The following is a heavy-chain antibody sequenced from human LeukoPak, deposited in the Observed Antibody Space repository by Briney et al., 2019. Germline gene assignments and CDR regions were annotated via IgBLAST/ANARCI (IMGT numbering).Heavy chain of an antibody. J-gene: IGHJ3*02. Sequence: GGSLRLSCAASGFTFDDYAMHWVRQAPGKGLEWVSGITWNSGSIGYADSVKGRFTISRDNAKNSLYLQMNSPRAEDTALYYCAKAYCTDAVCYGAFDIWGQGTMVTVSS. CDR1: GFTFDDYA. V-gene: IGHV3-9*01. CDR3: AKAYCTDAVCYGAFDI. D-gene: IGHD2-8*01. CDR2: ITWNSGSI.